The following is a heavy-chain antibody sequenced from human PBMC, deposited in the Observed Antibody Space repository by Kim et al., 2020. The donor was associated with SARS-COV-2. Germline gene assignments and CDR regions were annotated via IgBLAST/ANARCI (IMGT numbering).Heavy chain of an antibody. D-gene: IGHD3-22*01. CDR2: INHSGST. J-gene: IGHJ6*02. CDR3: ARGSWLSGYGMDV. CDR1: GGSFSGYY. V-gene: IGHV4-34*01. Sequence: SETLSLTCAVYGGSFSGYYWSWIRQPPGKGLEWIGEINHSGSTNYNPSLKSRVTISVDTSKNQFSLKLSSVTAADTAVYYCARGSWLSGYGMDVWGQGTTVTVSS.